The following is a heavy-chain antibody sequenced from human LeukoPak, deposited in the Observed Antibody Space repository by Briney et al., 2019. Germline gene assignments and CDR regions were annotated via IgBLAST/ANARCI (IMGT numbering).Heavy chain of an antibody. CDR2: ISGSGGST. D-gene: IGHD3-3*01. CDR1: GFTVSSNY. CDR3: AKDRIGVVISDY. V-gene: IGHV3-23*01. Sequence: AGGSLRLSCAASGFTVSSNYMSWVRQAPGKGLEWVSAISGSGGSTYYADSVKGRFTISRDNSKNTLYLQMNSLRAEDTAVYYCAKDRIGVVISDYWGQGTLVTVSS. J-gene: IGHJ4*02.